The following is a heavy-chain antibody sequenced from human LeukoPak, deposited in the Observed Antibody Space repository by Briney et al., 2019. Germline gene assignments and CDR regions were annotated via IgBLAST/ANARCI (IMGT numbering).Heavy chain of an antibody. V-gene: IGHV4-59*08. CDR1: GGSISSYY. Sequence: SETLSLTCTVSGGSISSYYWSWIRQPPGKGLEWIGYIYYSGSTNYNPSLKSRVTISVDTSKNQFSLKLSSVTAADTAVYYCARHVRGYSYDTVDYWGQGTLVTVSS. CDR3: ARHVRGYSYDTVDY. CDR2: IYYSGST. D-gene: IGHD5-18*01. J-gene: IGHJ4*02.